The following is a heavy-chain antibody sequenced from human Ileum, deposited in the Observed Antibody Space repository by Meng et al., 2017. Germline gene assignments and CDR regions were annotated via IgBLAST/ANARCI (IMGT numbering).Heavy chain of an antibody. CDR1: GYTFTSYV. V-gene: IGHV1-18*01. CDR3: ARDWLPNAFDI. Sequence: SVEVSCKASGYTFTSYVISWVRQAPVQGLEWMGWISTYNGNTNYAQNLQGRVTMTTDTSTSTAYMELRRLRSDDTAVYYCARDWLPNAFDIWGQGTMVTVSS. D-gene: IGHD5-18*01. J-gene: IGHJ3*02. CDR2: ISTYNGNT.